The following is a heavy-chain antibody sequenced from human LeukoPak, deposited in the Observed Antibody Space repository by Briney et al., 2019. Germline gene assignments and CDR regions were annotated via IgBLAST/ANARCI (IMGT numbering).Heavy chain of an antibody. J-gene: IGHJ3*02. V-gene: IGHV1-2*02. Sequence: GASVKVSCKASGYTFTGYYMHWVRQAPGQGLEWMGWINPNSGGTNYAQKFQGRVTMTRDTSISTAYMELSRLRSDDTAVYYCARDPRFLEWSYAFDIWGQGKMVTVSS. CDR1: GYTFTGYY. CDR3: ARDPRFLEWSYAFDI. CDR2: INPNSGGT. D-gene: IGHD3-3*01.